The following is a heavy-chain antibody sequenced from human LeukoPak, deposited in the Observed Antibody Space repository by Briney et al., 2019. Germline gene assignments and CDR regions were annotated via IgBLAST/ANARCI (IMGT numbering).Heavy chain of an antibody. CDR2: LYTNDNT. J-gene: IGHJ6*03. CDR3: ARGVVTDDYYMDV. D-gene: IGHD2-21*02. V-gene: IGHV4-61*02. Sequence: SQTLSLTCSVSGGSITRGRYYWTWIRQPAWKGLEWIGRLYTNDNTNYDPSLESRVSISVDTSKSQFYLQLTSVTAADTAVYFCARGVVTDDYYMDVWGKGITVIVSS. CDR1: GGSITRGRYY.